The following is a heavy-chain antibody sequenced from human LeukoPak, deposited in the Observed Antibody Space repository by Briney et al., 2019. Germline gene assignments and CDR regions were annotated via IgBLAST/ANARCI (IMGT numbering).Heavy chain of an antibody. CDR1: GGSISSYY. CDR2: IYYGGST. CDR3: ARSGGYSSPQNY. V-gene: IGHV4-59*01. D-gene: IGHD6-19*01. Sequence: SETLSLTCTVSGGSISSYYWSWIRQPPGKGLEWIGYIYYGGSTNYNPSLKSRVTISVDTSKNQFSLKLSSVTAADTAVYYCARSGGYSSPQNYWGQGTLVTVSS. J-gene: IGHJ4*02.